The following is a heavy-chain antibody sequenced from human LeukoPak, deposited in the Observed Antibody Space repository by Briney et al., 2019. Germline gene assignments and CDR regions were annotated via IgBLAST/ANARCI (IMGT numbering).Heavy chain of an antibody. Sequence: QAGGSLRLSCAASGLTFSSYEMNWVRQAPGKGQEWVSYISSSGSTIYYADSVKGRFTISRDNAKNSLYLQMNSLRAEDTAVYYCARDGLLGYYDSSGFGNDYWGQGTLVTVSS. CDR2: ISSSGSTI. D-gene: IGHD3-22*01. CDR1: GLTFSSYE. J-gene: IGHJ4*02. V-gene: IGHV3-48*03. CDR3: ARDGLLGYYDSSGFGNDY.